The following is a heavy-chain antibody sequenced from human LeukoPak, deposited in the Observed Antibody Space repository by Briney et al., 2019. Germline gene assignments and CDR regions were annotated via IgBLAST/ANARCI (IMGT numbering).Heavy chain of an antibody. V-gene: IGHV4-34*01. CDR3: ARGYCSGGSCYGAFDI. J-gene: IGHJ3*02. D-gene: IGHD2-15*01. Sequence: GSLRLSCAASGFTFSSYGMHWVRQPPGKGLEWIGEINHSGSTNYNPSLKSRVTISVDTSKNQFSLKLSSVTAADTAVYYCARGYCSGGSCYGAFDIWGQGTMVTVSS. CDR1: GFTFSSYG. CDR2: INHSGST.